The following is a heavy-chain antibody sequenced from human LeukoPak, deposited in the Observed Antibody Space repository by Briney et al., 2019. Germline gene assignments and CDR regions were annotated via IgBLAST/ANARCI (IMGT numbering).Heavy chain of an antibody. CDR1: GFTFGDYA. CDR2: IRSKTYGGTT. D-gene: IGHD4-17*01. V-gene: IGHV3-49*04. Sequence: GGSLRLSCTSSGFTFGDYAMSWVRQAPGKGLEWVGFIRSKTYGGTTEHAASVKGRFTISRDDSKSIAYLQMNSLKTEDTAVYYCTQYGDNANLDYWGQGTLVTVSS. J-gene: IGHJ4*02. CDR3: TQYGDNANLDY.